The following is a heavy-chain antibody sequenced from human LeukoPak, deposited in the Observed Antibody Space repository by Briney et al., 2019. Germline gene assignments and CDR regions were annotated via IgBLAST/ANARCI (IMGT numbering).Heavy chain of an antibody. CDR1: GFTFSSYA. Sequence: GGSLRLSCVASGFTFSSYAMSWVRQAPGKGLEWVSGISGSGGRTYYADSVKGRFTISRDNSKNTLYLQMNSLRAEDTAVYYCAKDSSALGGYNSLDYWGQGTLVTVSS. V-gene: IGHV3-23*01. CDR2: ISGSGGRT. CDR3: AKDSSALGGYNSLDY. D-gene: IGHD6-13*01. J-gene: IGHJ4*02.